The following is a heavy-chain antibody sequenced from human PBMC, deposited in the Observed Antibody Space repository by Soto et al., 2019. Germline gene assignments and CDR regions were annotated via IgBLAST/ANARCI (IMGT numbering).Heavy chain of an antibody. Sequence: SETLSLTCTVSGGSISSYYWSWIRQPPWKGLEWIGYIYYSGSTNYNPSLKSRVTISVDTSKNQFSLRLTSVTAADTAVYYCARDRGGGWLTFDYWGQGTLVTVSS. J-gene: IGHJ4*02. CDR3: ARDRGGGWLTFDY. CDR2: IYYSGST. CDR1: GGSISSYY. V-gene: IGHV4-59*01. D-gene: IGHD6-19*01.